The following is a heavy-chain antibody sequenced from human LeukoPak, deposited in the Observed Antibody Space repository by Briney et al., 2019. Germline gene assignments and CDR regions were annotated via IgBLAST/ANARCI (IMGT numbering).Heavy chain of an antibody. CDR2: ISGSGDTT. Sequence: PGGSLRLSCAASGFTFSSYAMNWVRQAPGKGLEWVSFISGSGDTTYYADSVKGRFTISRDNSKNTLYLQMNSLRAEDTAVYYCAKSRGESRGASNCWGQGTLVTISS. D-gene: IGHD1-26*01. CDR3: AKSRGESRGASNC. V-gene: IGHV3-23*01. J-gene: IGHJ4*02. CDR1: GFTFSSYA.